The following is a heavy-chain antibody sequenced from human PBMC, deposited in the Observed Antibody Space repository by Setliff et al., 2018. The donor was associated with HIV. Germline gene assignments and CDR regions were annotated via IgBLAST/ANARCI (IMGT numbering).Heavy chain of an antibody. CDR3: ARDQGFWSGFTYNYYMDV. V-gene: IGHV1-18*01. CDR2: ISASKGNT. J-gene: IGHJ6*03. D-gene: IGHD3-3*01. CDR1: GYNFTSNG. Sequence: ASVKVPCKASGYNFTSNGISWVRQAPGQGLEWMGRISASKGNTKYTQDFQGRVTMTTDTSTSTVYMELRSLRSDDTAVYYCARDQGFWSGFTYNYYMDVWGKGTTVTVSS.